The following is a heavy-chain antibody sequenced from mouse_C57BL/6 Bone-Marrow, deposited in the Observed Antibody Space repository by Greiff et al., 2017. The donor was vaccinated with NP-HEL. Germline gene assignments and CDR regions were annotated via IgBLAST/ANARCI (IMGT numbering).Heavy chain of an antibody. CDR1: GYTFTSYW. J-gene: IGHJ1*01. D-gene: IGHD2-3*01. V-gene: IGHV1-52*01. Sequence: QVQLQQPGAELVRPGSSVKLSCKASGYTFTSYWMHWVKQRPIQGLEWIGNIDPSDSETHYNQKFKDKATLTVDKSSSTAYMQLSSLTSEDSAVYYCARSRWLPWYFDVWGRDHGHRLL. CDR3: ARSRWLPWYFDV. CDR2: IDPSDSET.